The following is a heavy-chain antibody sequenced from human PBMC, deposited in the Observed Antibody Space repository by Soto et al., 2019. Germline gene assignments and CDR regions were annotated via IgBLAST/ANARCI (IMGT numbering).Heavy chain of an antibody. CDR2: IIGSGGRT. D-gene: IGHD3-16*01. Sequence: EVQLLESGGGLVQPGGSLRLSCAASGFTFSSYAMSWVRQAPGKGLEWVSAIIGSGGRTYYADSVKGRFTISRDNSKNTLYLQRNSLRVEDTAVYYCAKDRIMGSTTFGVMDVWGQGTTVTVSS. CDR1: GFTFSSYA. V-gene: IGHV3-23*01. J-gene: IGHJ6*02. CDR3: AKDRIMGSTTFGVMDV.